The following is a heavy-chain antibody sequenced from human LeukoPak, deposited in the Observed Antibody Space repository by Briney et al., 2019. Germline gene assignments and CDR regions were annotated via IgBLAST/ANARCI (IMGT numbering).Heavy chain of an antibody. V-gene: IGHV3-30-3*02. CDR2: ISYDGSNK. CDR1: GFTFSSYA. J-gene: IGHJ4*02. D-gene: IGHD3-10*01. Sequence: GGSLRLSCAASGFTFSSYAMHWVRQAPGKGLEWVAVISYDGSNKYYADSVKGRFTISRDNSKNTLYLQMNSLRAEDTAVYYCAKDGAMVRGVPFDYWGQGTLVTVSS. CDR3: AKDGAMVRGVPFDY.